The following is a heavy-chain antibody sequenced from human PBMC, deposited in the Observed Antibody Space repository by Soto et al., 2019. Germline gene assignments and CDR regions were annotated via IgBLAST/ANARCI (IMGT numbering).Heavy chain of an antibody. CDR2: IIPIFSTT. CDR1: DSFTSSG. Sequence: SVKVSCKASDSFTSSGFSWVRQAPGQGLEWMGWIIPIFSTTNYAQKFQGRVTMTADESTITAYLELSSLKHDDTAVYYCAREVAADGTFREDVFDIWGQGTLVTVSS. J-gene: IGHJ3*02. D-gene: IGHD6-13*01. CDR3: AREVAADGTFREDVFDI. V-gene: IGHV1-69*01.